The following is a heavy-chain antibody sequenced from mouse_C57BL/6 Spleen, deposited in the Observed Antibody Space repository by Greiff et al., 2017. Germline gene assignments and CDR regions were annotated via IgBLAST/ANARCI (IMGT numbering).Heavy chain of an antibody. CDR2: IDPSDSYT. D-gene: IGHD2-1*01. CDR1: GYTFTSYW. CDR3: ARVGGNYYFDY. V-gene: IGHV1-50*01. J-gene: IGHJ2*01. Sequence: VQLQQSGAELVKPGASVKLSCKASGYTFTSYWMQWVKQRPGQGLEWIGEIDPSDSYTNYNQKFKGKATLTVDTSSSTAYMQLSSLTSEDSAVYYCARVGGNYYFDYWGQGTTLTVSS.